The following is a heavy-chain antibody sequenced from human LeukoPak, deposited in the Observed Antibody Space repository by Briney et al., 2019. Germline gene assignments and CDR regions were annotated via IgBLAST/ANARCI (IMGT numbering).Heavy chain of an antibody. Sequence: PGGSLRLSCAASGFTFSSYVMNWVRQAPGKGLEWVSYISSSGSTIYYADSVKGRFTISRDNAKNSLYLQMNSLRAEDTAVYYCASPYGSGSLDYWGQGTLVTVSS. V-gene: IGHV3-48*03. CDR3: ASPYGSGSLDY. CDR2: ISSSGSTI. D-gene: IGHD3-10*01. CDR1: GFTFSSYV. J-gene: IGHJ4*02.